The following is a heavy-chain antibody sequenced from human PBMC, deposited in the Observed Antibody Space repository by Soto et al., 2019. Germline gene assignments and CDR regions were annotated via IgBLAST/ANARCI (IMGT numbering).Heavy chain of an antibody. V-gene: IGHV3-23*01. CDR3: AKTSYDSLFWYFDL. CDR2: ISGSGGST. D-gene: IGHD3-22*01. J-gene: IGHJ2*01. CDR1: GINLSNYV. Sequence: EVQLLESGGRLVQPGGSLRLSCTSSGINLSNYVANWVRQAPGKGLEWVSSISGSGGSTYYADSVKGRFTLSRDNSKNTVSLQMNSLRAEDTAIYFCAKTSYDSLFWYFDLWGRGTLVTVSS.